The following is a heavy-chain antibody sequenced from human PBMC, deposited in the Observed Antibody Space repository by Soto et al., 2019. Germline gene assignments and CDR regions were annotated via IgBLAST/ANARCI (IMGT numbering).Heavy chain of an antibody. V-gene: IGHV3-66*01. CDR2: INSGGTT. CDR1: GFTSSGNY. CDR3: VSGSKKYYFDY. Sequence: EVQVAELGGHLVQSGGSLRLSCAAFGFTSSGNYMSWVRQAPGKGLEWVSLINSGGTTYYADSVRGRFTISRDDAKNTLYLQMNSLRTEDTAEYYCVSGSKKYYFDYWARVALVTVSS. D-gene: IGHD1-26*01. J-gene: IGHJ4*02.